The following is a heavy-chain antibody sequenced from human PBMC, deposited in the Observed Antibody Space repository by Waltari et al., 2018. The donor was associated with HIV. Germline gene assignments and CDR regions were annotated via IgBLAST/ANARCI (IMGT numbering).Heavy chain of an antibody. CDR1: GCTLSSYW. CDR2: IKEDGSEK. V-gene: IGHV3-7*01. Sequence: EVQLVESGGGLVQPGGYLRLPCRASGCTLSSYWMSWVSQAPGKGLEWVANIKEDGSEKYYADSVKGRFTISRDNAKNSLYLQMNSLRAEDTAVYYCASLYCSGGSCYDYWGQGTLVTVSS. D-gene: IGHD2-15*01. CDR3: ASLYCSGGSCYDY. J-gene: IGHJ4*02.